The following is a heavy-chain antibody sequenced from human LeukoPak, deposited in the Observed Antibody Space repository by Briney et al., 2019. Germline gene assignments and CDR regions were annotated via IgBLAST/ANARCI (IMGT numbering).Heavy chain of an antibody. D-gene: IGHD6-13*01. Sequence: GGSLRLSCAASEFTFSSYAMNWVRQAPGKGLEWVSAISGSGGSTYYADSVKGRFTISRDNSKNTLYLQMNSLRAEDTAVYYCAKVLQQLPYNWFDPWGQGTLVTVSS. CDR1: EFTFSSYA. CDR2: ISGSGGST. J-gene: IGHJ5*02. CDR3: AKVLQQLPYNWFDP. V-gene: IGHV3-23*01.